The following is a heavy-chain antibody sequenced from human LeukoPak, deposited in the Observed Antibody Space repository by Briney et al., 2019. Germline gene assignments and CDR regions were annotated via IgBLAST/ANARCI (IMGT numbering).Heavy chain of an antibody. CDR1: GYTFTSYA. V-gene: IGHV1-3*01. Sequence: ASVKVSCKASGYTFTSYAMHWVRQAPGQRLEWMGWINAGNGNTKYSQKFQGRVTITRDTSASTAYMELSSLRSEDTAVYYCARDQTSSSWYSDGMDVWGQGTTVTVSS. J-gene: IGHJ6*02. D-gene: IGHD6-13*01. CDR2: INAGNGNT. CDR3: ARDQTSSSWYSDGMDV.